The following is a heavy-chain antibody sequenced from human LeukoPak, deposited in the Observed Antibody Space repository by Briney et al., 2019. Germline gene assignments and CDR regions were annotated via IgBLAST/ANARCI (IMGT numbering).Heavy chain of an antibody. V-gene: IGHV3-7*01. CDR3: ARDPRGDTTMPFFDY. Sequence: GGSLRLSCAASGFTFSSYWMSCVRQPPGKGLEWMANIKQDGSEKYYVDSVKGRFTIIRENAKNSLYLQMNSLRAEDAAVYYCARDPRGDTTMPFFDYWGQGTLVTVSS. CDR2: IKQDGSEK. J-gene: IGHJ4*02. CDR1: GFTFSSYW. D-gene: IGHD5-18*01.